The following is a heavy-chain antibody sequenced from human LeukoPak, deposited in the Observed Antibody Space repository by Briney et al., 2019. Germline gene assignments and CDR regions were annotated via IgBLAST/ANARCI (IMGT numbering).Heavy chain of an antibody. J-gene: IGHJ4*02. V-gene: IGHV1-2*02. CDR1: GYTFTAYH. CDR2: IIPNSGDT. D-gene: IGHD1-1*01. CDR3: VRSGYNWGFDY. Sequence: ASVKVSCKASGYTFTAYHMYWVRQAPGQGLEWMGWIIPNSGDTGFAQKFQVRVTITRDTSISTAYLELSRLRSDDTAVYYCVRSGYNWGFDYWGQGTLVTVSS.